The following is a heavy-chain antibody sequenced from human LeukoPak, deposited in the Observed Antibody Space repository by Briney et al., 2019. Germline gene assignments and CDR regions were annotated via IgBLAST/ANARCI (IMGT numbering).Heavy chain of an antibody. CDR3: ARDLSSSWPLYYFDY. D-gene: IGHD6-13*01. J-gene: IGHJ4*02. CDR1: GFTFSSYG. Sequence: PGGSLRLSCAASGFTFSSYGMHWVRQAPGKGLEWVAFIRYDGSNKYYADSVKGRFTISRDNSKNTLYLQMNSLRAEDTAVYYCARDLSSSWPLYYFDYWGQGTLVTVSS. V-gene: IGHV3-30*02. CDR2: IRYDGSNK.